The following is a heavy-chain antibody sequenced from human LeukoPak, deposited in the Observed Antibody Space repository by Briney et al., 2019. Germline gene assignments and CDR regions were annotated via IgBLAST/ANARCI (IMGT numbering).Heavy chain of an antibody. CDR2: IYYSGST. J-gene: IGHJ3*02. CDR1: GGSISSYY. D-gene: IGHD6-13*01. CDR3: ARSHSIADDAFDI. Sequence: PSETLSLTCTVSGGSISSYYWSWIRQPPGKGLEWIGYIYYSGSTNYNPSLKSRVTISVDTSKNQFSLKLSSVTAADTAVYYCARSHSIADDAFDIWGQGTMVTVSS. V-gene: IGHV4-59*01.